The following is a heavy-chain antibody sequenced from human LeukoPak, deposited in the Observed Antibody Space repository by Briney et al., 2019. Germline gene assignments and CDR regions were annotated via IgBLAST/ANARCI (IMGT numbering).Heavy chain of an antibody. J-gene: IGHJ4*02. CDR1: GFTFSSYG. Sequence: GGSLRLSCAASGFTFSSYGMHWVRQAPGKGLEWVAVIWYDGSNKYYANSVKGRFTISRDNSKNTLYLQMNSLRVEDTAVYYCARNMVRGVTAEKGAFDYWGQGTLVTVSS. V-gene: IGHV3-33*01. D-gene: IGHD3-10*01. CDR2: IWYDGSNK. CDR3: ARNMVRGVTAEKGAFDY.